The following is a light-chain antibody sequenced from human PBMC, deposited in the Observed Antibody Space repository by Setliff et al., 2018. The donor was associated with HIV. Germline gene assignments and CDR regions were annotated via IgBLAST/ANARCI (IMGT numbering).Light chain of an antibody. CDR3: QQYYSTHHYS. CDR2: WAS. CDR1: QSVLYSSNNKNY. Sequence: DIVMTQSPDSLAVSLGERATINCKSSQSVLYSSNNKNYLAWYQQKPRQPPKLLIYWASTRESGVPDRFSGSGSGTDFTLSISSLQAEDVAIYFCQQYYSTHHYSFGQGTKVDIK. J-gene: IGKJ2*03. V-gene: IGKV4-1*01.